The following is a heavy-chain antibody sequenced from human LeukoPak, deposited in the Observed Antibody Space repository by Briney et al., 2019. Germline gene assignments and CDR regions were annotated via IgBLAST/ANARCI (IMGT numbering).Heavy chain of an antibody. V-gene: IGHV4-39*01. Sequence: WVRQASGKGLEWIGSIYYSGSTYYNPSLKSRVTISVDTSKNQFSLKLSSVTAADTAVYYCARLASSGWYVFDYWGQGTLVTVSS. J-gene: IGHJ4*02. CDR2: IYYSGST. D-gene: IGHD6-19*01. CDR3: ARLASSGWYVFDY.